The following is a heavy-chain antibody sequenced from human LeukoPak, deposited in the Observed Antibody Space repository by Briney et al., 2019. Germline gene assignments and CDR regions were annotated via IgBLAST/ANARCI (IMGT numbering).Heavy chain of an antibody. D-gene: IGHD2-15*01. J-gene: IGHJ3*02. CDR3: AKDKGGYCSGGSCYDAFDI. Sequence: GRSLRLSCAASGFTFSSYAMHWVRQAPGKGLEWVAVISYDGSNKYYADSVKGRFTISRDNSKNTLYLQMNSLRAEDTAVYYCAKDKGGYCSGGSCYDAFDIWGQGTMVTVSS. CDR1: GFTFSSYA. CDR2: ISYDGSNK. V-gene: IGHV3-30-3*01.